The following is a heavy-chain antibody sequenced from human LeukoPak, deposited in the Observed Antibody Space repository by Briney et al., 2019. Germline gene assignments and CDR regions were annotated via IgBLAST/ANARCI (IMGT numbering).Heavy chain of an antibody. CDR2: IIPIFGTA. CDR1: GGTFSSYA. J-gene: IGHJ3*02. V-gene: IGHV1-69*13. CDR3: ARSTKFVNDAFDI. Sequence: ASVKVSCKASGGTFSSYAISWVRQAPGQGLEWMGGIIPIFGTANYAQKFQGRVTITADESTSTAYMELSSLRYEDTAVYYCARSTKFVNDAFDIWGQGTMVTVSS.